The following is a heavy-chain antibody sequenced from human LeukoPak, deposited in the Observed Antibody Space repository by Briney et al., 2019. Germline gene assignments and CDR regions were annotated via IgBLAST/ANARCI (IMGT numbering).Heavy chain of an antibody. V-gene: IGHV3-7*01. D-gene: IGHD3-10*01. Sequence: GGSLRLSCAASGFTFSSYWMSWVRQAPGKGLEWVAIIKQDESEKYYVDSVKGRFTISRDNAKNSLYLQMNSLRAEDAAVYYCARNPAPIRGGAFDIWGQGTMVTVSS. CDR3: ARNPAPIRGGAFDI. CDR2: IKQDESEK. CDR1: GFTFSSYW. J-gene: IGHJ3*02.